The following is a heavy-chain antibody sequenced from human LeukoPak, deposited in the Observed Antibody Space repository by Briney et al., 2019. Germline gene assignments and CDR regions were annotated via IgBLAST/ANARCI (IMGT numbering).Heavy chain of an antibody. Sequence: SETLSLTCAVYGGSFSGYYWSWIRQPPGKGLEWIGEINHSGSTNYNPSLKSRVTISVDTSKNQFSLKLSSVTAADTAVYYCARGYYYGSGNYYLDYWGQGTLVTVSS. V-gene: IGHV4-34*01. CDR2: INHSGST. CDR3: ARGYYYGSGNYYLDY. J-gene: IGHJ4*02. D-gene: IGHD3-10*01. CDR1: GGSFSGYY.